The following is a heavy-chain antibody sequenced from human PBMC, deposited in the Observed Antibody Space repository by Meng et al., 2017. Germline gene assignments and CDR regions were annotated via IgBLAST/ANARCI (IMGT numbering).Heavy chain of an antibody. V-gene: IGHV4-31*03. CDR2: IYSSGST. D-gene: IGHD3-10*01. J-gene: IGHJ5*02. CDR3: VTAPITMVRGVIITKWFDP. CDR1: GGSISSGGYY. Sequence: QVPRQEAGPGLVNPSPTLSLTRTLSGGSISSGGYYLSGIPRHPGKGLEWIWYIYSSGSTYYNPSLKSRVTISVDTSKNHFSLKLSSVTAADTAVYYCVTAPITMVRGVIITKWFDPWGQGTLVTVSS.